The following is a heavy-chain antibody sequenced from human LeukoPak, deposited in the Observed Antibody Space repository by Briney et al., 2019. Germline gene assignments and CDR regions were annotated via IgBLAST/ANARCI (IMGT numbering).Heavy chain of an antibody. J-gene: IGHJ6*03. V-gene: IGHV7-4-1*02. CDR3: ARSGGSGSYYARYYYYYMDV. Sequence: GASVKVSCKASGYTFTECYMHWVRQAPGQGLEWMGWINTNTGNATYAQGFTGRFVFSLDTSVSTAYLQISSLKAEDTAVYYCARSGGSGSYYARYYYYYMDVWGKGTTVTVSS. CDR2: INTNTGNA. D-gene: IGHD3-10*01. CDR1: GYTFTECY.